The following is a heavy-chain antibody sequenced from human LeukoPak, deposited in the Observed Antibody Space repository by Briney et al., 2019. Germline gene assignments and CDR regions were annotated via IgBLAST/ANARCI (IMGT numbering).Heavy chain of an antibody. CDR3: ARDVGDPYYLREYYYYYYGMDV. D-gene: IGHD3-16*01. CDR1: GFTFSSYE. V-gene: IGHV3-48*03. Sequence: PGGSLRLSCAASGFTFSSYEMNWVRQAPGKGLEWVSYISSSGSTIYYADSVKGRFTISRDNAKNSLYLQMNSLRAEDTAVYYCARDVGDPYYLREYYYYYYGMDVWGQGTTVTVSS. J-gene: IGHJ6*02. CDR2: ISSSGSTI.